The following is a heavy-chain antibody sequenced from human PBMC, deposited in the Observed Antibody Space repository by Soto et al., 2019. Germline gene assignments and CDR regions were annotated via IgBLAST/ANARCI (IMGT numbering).Heavy chain of an antibody. V-gene: IGHV4-39*01. D-gene: IGHD1-7*01. CDR3: ARILGTGTGKGWFDY. Sequence: QLQLQESGPGLVKPSETLSLTCTVSGGSISSSSYYWGWIRQPPGKGLEYIGSILYSGSIYYNSSLKSRVTISVDTSKNQFSLKLSSVTAADTAVYYCARILGTGTGKGWFDYWGQGTLVTVSS. CDR1: GGSISSSSYY. J-gene: IGHJ4*02. CDR2: ILYSGSI.